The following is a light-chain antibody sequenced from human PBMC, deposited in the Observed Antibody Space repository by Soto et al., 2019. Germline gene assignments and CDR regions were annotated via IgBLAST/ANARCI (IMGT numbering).Light chain of an antibody. V-gene: IGKV3-20*01. CDR2: GAS. Sequence: EIVLTQSPGTLSLSPGERATLSCRASQSVNLNYLAWYQQKPGQAPRLLIYGASSRATGIPDRFGGSGSGTEFTLTVSRLEPEDFAEYYCQQYGRSPFTFGPGTKVDIK. CDR3: QQYGRSPFT. CDR1: QSVNLNY. J-gene: IGKJ3*01.